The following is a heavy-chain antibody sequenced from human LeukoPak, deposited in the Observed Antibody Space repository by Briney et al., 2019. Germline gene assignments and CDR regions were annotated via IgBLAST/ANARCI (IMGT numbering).Heavy chain of an antibody. CDR2: INHSGST. J-gene: IGHJ4*02. CDR1: GGSFSGYY. D-gene: IGHD5-18*01. CDR3: ARQTAKNVDTARFDS. V-gene: IGHV4-34*01. Sequence: SETLSLTCAVYGGSFSGYYWSWIRQPPGKGLEWIGEINHSGSTNYNPSLKSRVTISVDTSKNQFSLKLSSVTAADTAVYYCARQTAKNVDTARFDSWGQGTLVTVSS.